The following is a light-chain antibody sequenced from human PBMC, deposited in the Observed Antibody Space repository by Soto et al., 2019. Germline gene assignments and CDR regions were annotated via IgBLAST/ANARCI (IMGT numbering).Light chain of an antibody. CDR3: MLYMGGGLVV. Sequence: QTVVTQEPSFSMSPGGTVTLTCGLTSGSVSTTYYPSWYQQTPGQAPRTLIYSTNIRSSGVPDRFSGSILGNKAALTITGAQADDESDYHCMLYMGGGLVVFGGGTKLTV. J-gene: IGLJ2*01. CDR1: SGSVSTTYY. V-gene: IGLV8-61*01. CDR2: STN.